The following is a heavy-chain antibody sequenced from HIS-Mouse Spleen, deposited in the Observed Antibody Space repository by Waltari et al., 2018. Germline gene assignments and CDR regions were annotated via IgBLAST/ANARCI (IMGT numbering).Heavy chain of an antibody. CDR3: ARDLQTGRDGY. D-gene: IGHD1-1*01. CDR1: GFTFSSYW. CDR2: IKQDGREK. V-gene: IGHV3-7*01. Sequence: EVQLVESGGGLVQPGGSLRLSCAASGFTFSSYWMSWVRQAPGKGLGWVANIKQDGREKHYVDSVTGRFTISRDNAKNSLYLQMNSLRAEDTAVYYCARDLQTGRDGYWGQGTLVTVSS. J-gene: IGHJ4*02.